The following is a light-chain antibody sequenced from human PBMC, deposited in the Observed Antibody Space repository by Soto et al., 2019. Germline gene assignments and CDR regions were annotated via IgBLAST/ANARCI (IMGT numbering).Light chain of an antibody. CDR2: AAS. CDR1: QGISSG. V-gene: IGKV1-12*01. J-gene: IGKJ1*01. CDR3: QHTFNSPPWT. Sequence: DIQMTQSPSSVSASVGDRVTITCRASQGISSGSAWYQQKPGKAPKLLIYAASRLQSGVPSRFSGSGSGTDFTLTINSLQPEDFASYFCQHTFNSPPWTFGQGTKVDVK.